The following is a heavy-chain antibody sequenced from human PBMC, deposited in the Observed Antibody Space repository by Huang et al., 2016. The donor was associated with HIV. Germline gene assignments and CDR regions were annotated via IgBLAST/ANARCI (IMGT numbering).Heavy chain of an antibody. D-gene: IGHD3-3*01. Sequence: QMQLQQRGAGLLKPSETLSLTCGVSGGSFTGNYLSWIRQAPGKGRAWIGEVNDSGATNYNPSRKGRVTISLDKSNRELSLRLTSVTAADTAVYYCARQWAVLEWLLGLDVWGQGTTVIVSS. CDR3: ARQWAVLEWLLGLDV. CDR2: VNDSGAT. CDR1: GGSFTGNY. J-gene: IGHJ6*02. V-gene: IGHV4-34*01.